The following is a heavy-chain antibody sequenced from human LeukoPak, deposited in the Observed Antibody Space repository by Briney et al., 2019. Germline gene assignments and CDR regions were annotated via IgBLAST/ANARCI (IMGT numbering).Heavy chain of an antibody. Sequence: ASVKVSCKASGYTFTSYYMHWVRQAPGQGLEWMGIINPGGGSTSYAQKFQGRVTMTRDTSTSTVYMELSSLRSEDTAVYYCARDQVGSPFGSSSRNPTYYYYYGMDVWGQGTTVTVSS. V-gene: IGHV1-46*01. D-gene: IGHD6-6*01. CDR3: ARDQVGSPFGSSSRNPTYYYYYGMDV. CDR1: GYTFTSYY. CDR2: INPGGGST. J-gene: IGHJ6*02.